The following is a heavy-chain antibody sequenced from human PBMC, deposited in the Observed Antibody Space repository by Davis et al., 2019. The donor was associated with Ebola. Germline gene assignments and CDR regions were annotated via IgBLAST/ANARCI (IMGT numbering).Heavy chain of an antibody. D-gene: IGHD1-26*01. Sequence: GESLKISCAASGFTFSSYGMHWVRQAPGKGLEWVAVIWYDGSNKYYADSVKGRFTISRDNSKNTLYLQMNSLRAEDTAVYYCARDSSIVGALGAFDIWGQGTMVTVSS. CDR1: GFTFSSYG. J-gene: IGHJ3*02. CDR2: IWYDGSNK. CDR3: ARDSSIVGALGAFDI. V-gene: IGHV3-33*08.